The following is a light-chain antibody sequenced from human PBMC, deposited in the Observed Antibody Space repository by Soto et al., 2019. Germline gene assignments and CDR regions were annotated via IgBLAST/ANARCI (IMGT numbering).Light chain of an antibody. CDR3: ASWDDSLNGPV. V-gene: IGLV1-44*01. CDR2: TNT. J-gene: IGLJ1*01. Sequence: QSVLTQPPSASGTPGQRVTISCSGSSSNVGGNPVNWYQHVPTTAPKLLIYTNTQRPSGVPDRFSGSKSGTSASLAISGLQSKDEADYYCASWDDSLNGPVFGTGTKVTVL. CDR1: SSNVGGNP.